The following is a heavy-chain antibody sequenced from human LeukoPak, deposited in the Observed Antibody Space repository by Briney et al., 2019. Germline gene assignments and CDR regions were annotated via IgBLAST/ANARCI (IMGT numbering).Heavy chain of an antibody. CDR3: ARGTPLFDY. V-gene: IGHV1-46*01. CDR2: INPSGGSP. J-gene: IGHJ4*02. D-gene: IGHD2-2*01. CDR1: GYRFTSYY. Sequence: ASVKVSCKASGYRFTSYYMHWVRQAHGQGLEWMGIINPSGGSPTYAQKFQGRVTMTGDTSTSTVYMELSSLRSEDTAVYYCARGTPLFDYWGQGTLVTVSS.